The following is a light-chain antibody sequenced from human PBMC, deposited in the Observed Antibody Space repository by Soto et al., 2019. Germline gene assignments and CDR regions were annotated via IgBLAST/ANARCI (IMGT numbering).Light chain of an antibody. Sequence: EIVLTQSPGTLSLSPGERATLSCRASQSVGRNFLAWYQHKPGQAPRLLIHGASNRATGIPYRFSGSGSGTDFTLTIGSLEPEDCAVYYCQQYASSPLTFGGGTKVEIK. V-gene: IGKV3-20*01. CDR3: QQYASSPLT. CDR1: QSVGRNF. J-gene: IGKJ4*01. CDR2: GAS.